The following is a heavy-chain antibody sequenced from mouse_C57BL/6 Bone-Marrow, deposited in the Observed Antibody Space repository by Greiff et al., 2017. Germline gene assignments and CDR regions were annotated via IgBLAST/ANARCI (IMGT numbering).Heavy chain of an antibody. CDR3: ARPTEYYYYAMDY. CDR2: IYPGSGST. Sequence: QVHVKQPGAELVKPGASVKMSCKASGYTFTSYWITWVKQRPGQGLEWIGDIYPGSGSTNYNEKFKSKATLTVATSSSTAYMQLSSLTSEDSAVYYCARPTEYYYYAMDYWGQGTSVTVSS. CDR1: GYTFTSYW. J-gene: IGHJ4*01. D-gene: IGHD1-1*01. V-gene: IGHV1-55*01.